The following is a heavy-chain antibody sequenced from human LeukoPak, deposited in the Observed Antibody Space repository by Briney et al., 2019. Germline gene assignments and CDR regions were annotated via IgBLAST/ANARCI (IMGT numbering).Heavy chain of an antibody. Sequence: SETLSLTCIVSGGSVSSNYYYWGWIRQPPGKGLEWIGSIYYNGRTYYNPSLKRRVTISVDPSKNQFSLRLNSVTAADTAVYYCARDTVDAFDIWGQGTMVTVSS. CDR2: IYYNGRT. CDR1: GGSVSSNYYY. J-gene: IGHJ3*02. CDR3: ARDTVDAFDI. V-gene: IGHV4-39*07.